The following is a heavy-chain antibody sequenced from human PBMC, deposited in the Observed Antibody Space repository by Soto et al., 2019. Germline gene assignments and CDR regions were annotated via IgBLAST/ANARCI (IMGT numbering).Heavy chain of an antibody. CDR2: ISYDGSNK. V-gene: IGHV3-30*18. CDR3: AKVRATTAMVTAVAY. CDR1: GFTFSSYG. D-gene: IGHD5-18*01. J-gene: IGHJ4*02. Sequence: QVPLVESGGGVVQPGRSLRLSCAASGFTFSSYGMHWVRQAPGKGLEWVAVISYDGSNKYYADSVKGRFTISRVNSKNTLYLQMHSPSPEAPAVYYCAKVRATTAMVTAVAYWGQGTLVSVAS.